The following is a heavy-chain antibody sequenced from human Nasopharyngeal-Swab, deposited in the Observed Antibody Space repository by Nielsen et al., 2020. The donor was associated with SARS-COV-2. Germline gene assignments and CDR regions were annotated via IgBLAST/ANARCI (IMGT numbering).Heavy chain of an antibody. D-gene: IGHD6-25*01. V-gene: IGHV3-30*02. Sequence: GESLKISCAASGFTFSSYGMHWVRQAPGKGLEWVAVIWYDGSNKYYADSVKGRFTISRDNSKNTLYLQMNSLSAEDTAVYYCAKDCGLRAAYYYYGMDVWGQGTTVTVSS. J-gene: IGHJ6*02. CDR1: GFTFSSYG. CDR3: AKDCGLRAAYYYYGMDV. CDR2: IWYDGSNK.